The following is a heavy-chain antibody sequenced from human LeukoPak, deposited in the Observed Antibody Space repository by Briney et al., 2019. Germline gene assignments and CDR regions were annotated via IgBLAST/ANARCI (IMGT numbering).Heavy chain of an antibody. J-gene: IGHJ4*02. V-gene: IGHV3-21*01. Sequence: GGSLRLSCAASGFTFSSYSMNWVRQAPGKGLEWVSSISTSSRYIYYADSVKGRFTISRDNSKNTLYLQMISLRAEDTAVYYCANYGSVSYFAYWGQGTLVTVSS. CDR1: GFTFSSYS. D-gene: IGHD3-10*01. CDR3: ANYGSVSYFAY. CDR2: ISTSSRYI.